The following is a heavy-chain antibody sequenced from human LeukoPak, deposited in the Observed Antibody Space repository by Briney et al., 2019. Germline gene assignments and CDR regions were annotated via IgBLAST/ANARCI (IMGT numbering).Heavy chain of an antibody. V-gene: IGHV3-30*18. J-gene: IGHJ4*02. CDR3: AKDLDSATILDY. CDR2: ISYDGSNK. D-gene: IGHD5-12*01. CDR1: GFTFSSYG. Sequence: GRSLRLSCATSGFTFSSYGMHWVRQAPGKGLEWVAVISYDGSNKYYADSVKGRFTISRDNSKNTLYLQMNSLRAEDTAVYYCAKDLDSATILDYWGQGTLVTVSS.